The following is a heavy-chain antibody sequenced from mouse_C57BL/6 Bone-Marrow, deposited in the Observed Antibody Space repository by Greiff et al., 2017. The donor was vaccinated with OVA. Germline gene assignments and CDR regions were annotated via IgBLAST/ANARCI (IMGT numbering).Heavy chain of an antibody. CDR3: ASQIYYEYYAMDY. CDR1: GFTFSSYA. Sequence: EVKVVESGGGLVKPGGSLTLSCAASGFTFSSYAISWFRQTPEKRLEWVATISDGGSYTYSPDNVKGRFTISRDNAKNNLYLQMSHLKSEDTAMYYCASQIYYEYYAMDYWGQGTSVTVSS. V-gene: IGHV5-4*03. CDR2: ISDGGSYT. D-gene: IGHD2-4*01. J-gene: IGHJ4*01.